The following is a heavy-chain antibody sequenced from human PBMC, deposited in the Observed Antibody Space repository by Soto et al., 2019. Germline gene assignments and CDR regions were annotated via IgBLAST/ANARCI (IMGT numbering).Heavy chain of an antibody. CDR2: IHPSGGGS. Sequence: HVQLVQSGAEVKKPGASVKVSCKPYGYTLNTYYLHLVRQAPGQGLEWMGIIHPSGGGSTYAQKFLGRVTMTRNTSTSIVFMELSRRRAADTAVYYCARGGNIAVVTASFDYWGQGTLVTVSS. CDR1: GYTLNTYY. D-gene: IGHD2-21*02. V-gene: IGHV1-46*02. J-gene: IGHJ4*02. CDR3: ARGGNIAVVTASFDY.